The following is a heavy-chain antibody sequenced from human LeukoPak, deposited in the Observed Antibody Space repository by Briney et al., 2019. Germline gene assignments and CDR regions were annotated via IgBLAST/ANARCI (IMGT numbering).Heavy chain of an antibody. CDR3: ARGMTRGPDP. J-gene: IGHJ5*02. Sequence: SETLSLTCTVSGGSISSYSWSWIRQPPGKGLEWIGYIYYSGSTNYNPSLKSRLTISVDTSKNQFSLKLSSVTAADTAVYYCARGMTRGPDPWDQGTVATVTS. CDR1: GGSISSYS. CDR2: IYYSGST. D-gene: IGHD4-11*01. V-gene: IGHV4-59*08.